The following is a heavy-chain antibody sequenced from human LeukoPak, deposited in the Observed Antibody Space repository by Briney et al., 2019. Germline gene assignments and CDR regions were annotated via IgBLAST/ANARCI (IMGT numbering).Heavy chain of an antibody. CDR2: INHSGST. J-gene: IGHJ4*02. D-gene: IGHD3-9*01. Sequence: SETLSLTCAVYGGSFSGYYWSWIRQPPGKGLEWIGEINHSGSTNYNPSLKSRVTISVDTSKNQFSLKLSSVTAADTAVYYCARGPTLYHDILALGYWGQGTLVTVSS. CDR1: GGSFSGYY. V-gene: IGHV4-34*01. CDR3: ARGPTLYHDILALGY.